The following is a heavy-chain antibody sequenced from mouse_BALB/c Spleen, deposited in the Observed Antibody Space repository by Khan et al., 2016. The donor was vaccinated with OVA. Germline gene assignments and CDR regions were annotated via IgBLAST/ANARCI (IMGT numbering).Heavy chain of an antibody. D-gene: IGHD4-1*01. J-gene: IGHJ3*01. Sequence: VQLKQSGPELVKPGASVKMSCKASGYTFTNYVIHWVMQKPGQGLEWIGYINPDNDGTRFNENFKGKATLTSDKSSSTAYLELSSLTSEDSAVYYCAREASNCDFSFAYWGQGTLVTVSA. V-gene: IGHV1S136*01. CDR2: INPDNDGT. CDR1: GYTFTNYV. CDR3: AREASNCDFSFAY.